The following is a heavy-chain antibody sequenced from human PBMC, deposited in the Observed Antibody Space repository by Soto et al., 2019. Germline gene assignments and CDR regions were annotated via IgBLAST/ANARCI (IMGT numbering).Heavy chain of an antibody. CDR2: FFIGGNT. J-gene: IGHJ4*02. Sequence: PSETLSLTCTVSGGSITGGSISSTTYYWGWMRQPPGKGLEWIASFFIGGNTYYNPSLQSRVTTSVDTSMNQFSLKLSSVTAADTAVYYCARHETLHGDYDYWGQGTLVTVSS. CDR1: GGSITGGSISSTTYY. D-gene: IGHD4-17*01. CDR3: ARHETLHGDYDY. V-gene: IGHV4-39*01.